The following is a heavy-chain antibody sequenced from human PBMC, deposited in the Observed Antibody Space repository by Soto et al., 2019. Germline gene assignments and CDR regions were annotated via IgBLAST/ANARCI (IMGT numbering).Heavy chain of an antibody. CDR2: INPNSGGT. D-gene: IGHD4-17*01. V-gene: IGHV1-2*02. CDR1: GYTFTGYY. Sequence: ASVKVSCKASGYTFTGYYMHWVRQAPGQGLEWMGWINPNSGGTNYAQKFQGRVTMTRDTSISTAYMELSRLRSDDTAVYYCARSHGDFDKYFDYWGQGTLVTAPQ. J-gene: IGHJ4*02. CDR3: ARSHGDFDKYFDY.